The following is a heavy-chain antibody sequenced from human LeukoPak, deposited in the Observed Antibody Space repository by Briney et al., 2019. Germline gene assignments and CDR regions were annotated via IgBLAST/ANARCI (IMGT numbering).Heavy chain of an antibody. CDR1: GFTFDDYT. Sequence: PGGSLRLSCAASGFTFDDYTMHWVRQAPGKGLEWVSFITWDGGSTYYADSVKGRFTISRDNNKNSLYLQMNSLRPEDTALYYCAKPRNDDEKALDIWGQGTMVSVSS. CDR2: ITWDGGST. J-gene: IGHJ3*02. D-gene: IGHD1-14*01. V-gene: IGHV3-43*01. CDR3: AKPRNDDEKALDI.